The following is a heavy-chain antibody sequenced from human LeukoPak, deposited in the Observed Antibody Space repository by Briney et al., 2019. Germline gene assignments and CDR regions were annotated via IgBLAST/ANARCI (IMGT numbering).Heavy chain of an antibody. Sequence: AASVKVSCKASGYTFTGYYLHWVRQAPGQGLEWMGWINPNSGTTNYAQKFQGRVTMTRDTSISTAYMELSRLRSDDTAVYYCAQGATARGGYFDLWGRGTLVTVSS. D-gene: IGHD6-6*01. J-gene: IGHJ2*01. CDR3: AQGATARGGYFDL. CDR1: GYTFTGYY. CDR2: INPNSGTT. V-gene: IGHV1-2*02.